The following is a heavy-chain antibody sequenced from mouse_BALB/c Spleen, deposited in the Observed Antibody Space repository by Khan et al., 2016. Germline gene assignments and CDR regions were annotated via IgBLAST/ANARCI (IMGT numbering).Heavy chain of an antibody. J-gene: IGHJ3*01. V-gene: IGHV1-9*01. CDR3: ARGAY. CDR2: ILPGSGST. CDR1: GYTFSRYW. Sequence: QVQLQQSGAELMKPGASVKISCKATGYTFSRYWIEWVKERPGHGLEWIGEILPGSGSTDYNEKFKGKATFTAETSSNTAYLQLSGLTSEDSAVYYSARGAYWGQGTLVTVSA.